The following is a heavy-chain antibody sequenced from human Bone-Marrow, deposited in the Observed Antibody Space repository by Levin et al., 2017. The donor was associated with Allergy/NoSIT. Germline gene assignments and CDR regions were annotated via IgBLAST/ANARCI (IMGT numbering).Heavy chain of an antibody. CDR2: IRGSGVGT. V-gene: IGHV3-23*01. CDR1: GFTFSSYA. Sequence: LSLTCAASGFTFSSYAMSWVRQAPGKGLEWVSGIRGSGVGTYYADSVKGRFTISRDNSKNTLYLQMKSLRAEDTAVYYCAKDISSSWSTGDLDYWGQGTQVPVSS. J-gene: IGHJ4*02. CDR3: AKDISSSWSTGDLDY. D-gene: IGHD6-6*01.